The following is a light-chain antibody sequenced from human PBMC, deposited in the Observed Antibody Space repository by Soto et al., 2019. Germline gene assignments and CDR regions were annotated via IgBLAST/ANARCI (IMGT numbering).Light chain of an antibody. V-gene: IGKV1-5*03. J-gene: IGKJ5*01. CDR2: KAS. CDR1: QTISSW. CDR3: QQYNSYIT. Sequence: DIQMTQSPSTLSGSVGDRVTSTCRASQTISSWLAWYQQKPGKAPKLLIYKASTLKSGVPSRFSGSGSGTEFTLTISSLQPDDFATYYCQQYNSYITFGQGTRLEIK.